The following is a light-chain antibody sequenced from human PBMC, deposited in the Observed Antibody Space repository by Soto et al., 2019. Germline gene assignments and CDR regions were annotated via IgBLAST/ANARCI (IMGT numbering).Light chain of an antibody. Sequence: QSALTQPASVSGSPGQSITISCTGTSSDVGANNYVSWYRQHPGKAPKLMIYEVSNRPSGVSNRFSGSKSGNTSSLTISGLQAEDEADYYCTSYAGSSTLVIFGGGTKLTVL. CDR2: EVS. CDR1: SSDVGANNY. J-gene: IGLJ2*01. V-gene: IGLV2-14*01. CDR3: TSYAGSSTLVI.